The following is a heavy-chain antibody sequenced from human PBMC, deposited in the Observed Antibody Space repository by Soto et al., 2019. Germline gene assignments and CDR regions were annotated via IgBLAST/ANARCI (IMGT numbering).Heavy chain of an antibody. CDR1: GYTFTKYW. Sequence: GESLKISGTGSGYTFTKYWIGWVRQMPGKGLEWMGIIYPDDSDTRYSPSFRGQVTISADKSISTAYLQWSSLKASDTAIYYCARQYAAFDYWGQGTPVTVSS. CDR2: IYPDDSDT. CDR3: ARQYAAFDY. D-gene: IGHD2-2*01. V-gene: IGHV5-51*01. J-gene: IGHJ4*02.